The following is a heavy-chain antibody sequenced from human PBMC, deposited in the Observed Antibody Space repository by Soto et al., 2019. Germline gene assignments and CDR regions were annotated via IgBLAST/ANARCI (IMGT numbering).Heavy chain of an antibody. CDR2: INPNSGGT. V-gene: IGHV1-2*02. J-gene: IGHJ5*02. Sequence: QVQLVQSGAEVKKPGASVKVSCKASGYTFTGYYMHWVRQAPGQGLEWMGWINPNSGGTNYAQKFQGRVTMTRDTYISTAYMERSRLRSDDTAVYYCARPRSVWYSSSGRSRRNWFDPWGQGTLVTVSS. CDR1: GYTFTGYY. D-gene: IGHD6-6*01. CDR3: ARPRSVWYSSSGRSRRNWFDP.